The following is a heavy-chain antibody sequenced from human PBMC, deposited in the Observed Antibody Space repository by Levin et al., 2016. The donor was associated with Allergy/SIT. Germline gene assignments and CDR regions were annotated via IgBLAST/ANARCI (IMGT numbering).Heavy chain of an antibody. V-gene: IGHV3-30-3*02. CDR3: AKDYDILTGYYFDY. D-gene: IGHD3-9*01. J-gene: IGHJ4*02. CDR2: ISYDGSNK. Sequence: VRQAPGKGLEWVAVISYDGSNKYYADSVKGRFTISRDNSKNTLHLQMNSLRAEDTAVYYCAKDYDILTGYYFDYWGQGTLVTVSS.